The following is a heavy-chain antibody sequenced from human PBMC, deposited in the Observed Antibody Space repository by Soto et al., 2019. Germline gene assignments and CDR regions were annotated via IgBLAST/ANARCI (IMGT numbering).Heavy chain of an antibody. J-gene: IGHJ4*02. CDR1: GFTFSNYG. D-gene: IGHD1-26*01. CDR2: VWYNGNNK. Sequence: QVQLVESGGGVVQPGRSLRLSCIASGFTFSNYGMHWVRQAPGKGLEWLAIVWYNGNNKYYADSVKGRFTISRDNSMNTVYLEMNSLRVEDTAVYYCARGGSYYLDDSWGQGTLVSVSS. CDR3: ARGGSYYLDDS. V-gene: IGHV3-33*01.